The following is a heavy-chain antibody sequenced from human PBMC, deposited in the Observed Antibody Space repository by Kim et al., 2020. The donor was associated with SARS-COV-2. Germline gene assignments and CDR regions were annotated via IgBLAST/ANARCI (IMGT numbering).Heavy chain of an antibody. J-gene: IGHJ6*02. CDR2: ISGSSTFI. V-gene: IGHV3-21*01. CDR3: ARDGLVPAAYYYYYGLDV. Sequence: GGSLRLSCAASGFTFNIYTMHWVRQAPGKGLEWVSSISGSSTFIYYADSVTGRFTISRDNAKNSLYLQMNSLSAEDTAAYFCARDGLVPAAYYYYYGLDVWGQGTTVTVSS. CDR1: GFTFNIYT. D-gene: IGHD2-2*01.